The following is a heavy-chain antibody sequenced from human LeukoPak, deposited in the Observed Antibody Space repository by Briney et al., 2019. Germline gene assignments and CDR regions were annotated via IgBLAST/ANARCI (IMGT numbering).Heavy chain of an antibody. CDR2: INHSGST. CDR1: GGSFSGYY. V-gene: IGHV4-34*01. J-gene: IGHJ6*02. CDR3: ARGPYYYYYGMDV. Sequence: PSETLSLTCAVYGGSFSGYYWSWIRQPPGKGLEWIGEINHSGSTNYNPSLKGRVTISVDTSKNQFSLKLSSVTAADTAVYYCARGPYYYYYGMDVWGQGTTVTVSS.